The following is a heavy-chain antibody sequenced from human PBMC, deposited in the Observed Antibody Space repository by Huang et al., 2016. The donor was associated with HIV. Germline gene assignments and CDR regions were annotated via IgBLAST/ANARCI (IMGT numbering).Heavy chain of an antibody. CDR1: GGSFRNFA. CDR3: ATVDYYDTSGPQRGYFDN. Sequence: QVQLVQSGAEVKKPGSSVKVSCKASGGSFRNFAIGWVRQAPGQGLEWMGGIIPTPGTANYAQKFQGRVRIIADESTSTAYMELSSLRSEDTAVYYCATVDYYDTSGPQRGYFDNWGQGTLVTVSS. J-gene: IGHJ4*02. D-gene: IGHD3-22*01. CDR2: IIPTPGTA. V-gene: IGHV1-69*01.